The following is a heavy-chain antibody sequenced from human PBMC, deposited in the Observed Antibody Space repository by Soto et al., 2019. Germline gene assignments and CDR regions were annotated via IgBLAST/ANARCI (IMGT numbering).Heavy chain of an antibody. CDR2: TSYTGST. CDR1: LGSISSCGYY. D-gene: IGHD2-2*01. CDR3: ARERRTLKPPSPGLYGMDV. J-gene: IGHJ6*02. V-gene: IGHV4-31*03. Sequence: TLSLTCTVSLGSISSCGYYWSWIRHHPGKGLECSGYTSYTGSTYHTPSLKSRGTTSVATSKNQFSLKLSSVTAADTAVYYCARERRTLKPPSPGLYGMDVWGQGTTVTASS.